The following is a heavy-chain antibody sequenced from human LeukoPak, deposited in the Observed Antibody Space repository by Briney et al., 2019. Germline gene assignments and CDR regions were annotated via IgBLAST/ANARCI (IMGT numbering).Heavy chain of an antibody. CDR3: ARGATTEKPYYYYYMDI. D-gene: IGHD1-26*01. Sequence: ASVTVSFTASGYTFSIYDINRVRQAPGQGKEWMGWMNTNSGNTGYAQKFQGRVTITRNTSISTAYMELSSLRSEDTAVYYCARGATTEKPYYYYYMDIWGKGTTVTISS. CDR2: MNTNSGNT. V-gene: IGHV1-8*02. CDR1: GYTFSIYD. J-gene: IGHJ6*03.